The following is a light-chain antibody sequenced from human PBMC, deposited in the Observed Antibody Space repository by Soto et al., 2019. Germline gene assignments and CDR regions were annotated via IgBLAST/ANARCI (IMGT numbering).Light chain of an antibody. J-gene: IGKJ1*01. V-gene: IGKV3-20*01. CDR3: HRYGNSPET. CDR1: QSFSSTY. CDR2: GAS. Sequence: EIVLTQSPGTLSLSPGERVTLSCRASQSFSSTYLAWYQQKPGQAPRLLIYGASSRAAGIPDRFSGSGSGTDFTLTISRPEPEDVAVYYCHRYGNSPETFGQGTKVEIK.